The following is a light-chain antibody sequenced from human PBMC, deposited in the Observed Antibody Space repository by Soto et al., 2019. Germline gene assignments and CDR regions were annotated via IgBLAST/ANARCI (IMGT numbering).Light chain of an antibody. CDR3: YSYAGTTRA. CDR2: EVT. V-gene: IGLV2-8*01. J-gene: IGLJ1*01. Sequence: QSVLTQPPSASGSPGQSVTISCTGTSSDVGGYNYVSWYQQHPGKAPKLVIYEVTKRPSGVPDRFSGSKSGNTASLTVSGLLAEDEADYYCYSYAGTTRAFGTGTKVTVL. CDR1: SSDVGGYNY.